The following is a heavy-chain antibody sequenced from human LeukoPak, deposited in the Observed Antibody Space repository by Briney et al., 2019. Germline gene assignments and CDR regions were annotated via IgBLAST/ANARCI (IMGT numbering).Heavy chain of an antibody. V-gene: IGHV3-30-3*01. J-gene: IGHJ4*02. CDR1: GFTFSNYA. CDR3: ARDSYCSSTSCYYDY. Sequence: PGGSLRLSCAASGFTFSNYAMSWVRQAPGKGLEWEAVISYDGSNKYYADSVKGRFTISRDNSKNTLYLQMNSLRAEDTAVYYCARDSYCSSTSCYYDYWGQGTLVTVSS. CDR2: ISYDGSNK. D-gene: IGHD2-2*01.